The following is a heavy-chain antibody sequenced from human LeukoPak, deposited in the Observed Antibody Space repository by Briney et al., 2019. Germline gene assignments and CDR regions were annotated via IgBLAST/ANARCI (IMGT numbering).Heavy chain of an antibody. Sequence: GGSLRLSCAASGFTFNNYAMSWVRQAPGKGVEWVSFISCSGVSTYYADSVQCRFTISRDNSKNTLYLQMNSLRAEETAVYYCAKDRGLIVPAVMATWGQGTLVTVSS. CDR3: AKDRGLIVPAVMAT. V-gene: IGHV3-23*01. J-gene: IGHJ5*02. CDR2: ISCSGVST. CDR1: GFTFNNYA. D-gene: IGHD2-2*01.